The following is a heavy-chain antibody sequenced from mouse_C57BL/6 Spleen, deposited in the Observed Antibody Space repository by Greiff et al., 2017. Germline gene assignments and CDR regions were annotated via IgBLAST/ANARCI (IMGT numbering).Heavy chain of an antibody. CDR1: GFTFSDYG. J-gene: IGHJ3*01. CDR2: ISSGSSTI. V-gene: IGHV5-17*01. D-gene: IGHD1-1*01. CDR3: ASSGDFGTLAY. Sequence: EVQVVESGGGLVKPGGSLKLSCAASGFTFSDYGMHWVRQAPEKGLEWVAYISSGSSTIYYADTVKGRFTISRDNAKNTLFMQMTSLRSEDTAMYSCASSGDFGTLAYWGQGTLVTVSA.